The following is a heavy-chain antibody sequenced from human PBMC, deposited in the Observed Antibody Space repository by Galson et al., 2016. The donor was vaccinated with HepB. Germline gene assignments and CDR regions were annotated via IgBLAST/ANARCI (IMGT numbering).Heavy chain of an antibody. D-gene: IGHD5-18*01. V-gene: IGHV3-64D*08. Sequence: SLRLSCAAPGFIFSKYTMHWVRQAPGKGLQYVSSISYNGENTHYADSVKGTLTISRDNSKNILYLQMSSLRVEYTSVYYCVGQPTYGYPFDYWGQGTLVTVSS. J-gene: IGHJ4*02. CDR1: GFIFSKYT. CDR2: ISYNGENT. CDR3: VGQPTYGYPFDY.